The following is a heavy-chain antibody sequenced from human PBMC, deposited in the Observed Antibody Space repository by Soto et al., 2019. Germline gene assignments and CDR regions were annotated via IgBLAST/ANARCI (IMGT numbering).Heavy chain of an antibody. Sequence: HPGGSLRLSCAASGFTFGRYAMTWVRQGPGKGLEWVSGISDTGSSTYYADTAKGRFTISRDNSKNTVYLQMYSLTAEDTAIYYCASRHRYYGLDVWGQGTTVTVSS. CDR1: GFTFGRYA. CDR3: ASRHRYYGLDV. J-gene: IGHJ6*02. CDR2: ISDTGSST. V-gene: IGHV3-23*01.